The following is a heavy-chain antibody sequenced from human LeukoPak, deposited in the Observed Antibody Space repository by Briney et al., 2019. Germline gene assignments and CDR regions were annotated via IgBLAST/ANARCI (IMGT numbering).Heavy chain of an antibody. D-gene: IGHD3-22*01. CDR1: GGSISTYY. CDR2: IYYSGST. Sequence: SETLSLTCTVSGGSISTYYWNWIRQPRGKGLEWIGFIYYSGSTSYNPSLKSRVTISVDTSTNQFSLKLSSVTAADTAVYYCARVPYYHDSSGYYYAYFDYWGQGTLVTVSS. J-gene: IGHJ4*02. V-gene: IGHV4-59*01. CDR3: ARVPYYHDSSGYYYAYFDY.